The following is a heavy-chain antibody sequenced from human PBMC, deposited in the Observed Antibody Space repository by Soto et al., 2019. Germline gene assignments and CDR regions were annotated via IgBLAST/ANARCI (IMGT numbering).Heavy chain of an antibody. J-gene: IGHJ6*02. Sequence: PGESLKISCKGSGYNFTSNWISWVRQRPGKGLEWMGRIDPSDSFRDYSPSFQGHVTISADKSISTAYLQWSSLKASDTAIYYCARRTIFGSVSGMDVSGPGPTVPVS. D-gene: IGHD3-3*01. CDR2: IDPSDSFR. CDR1: GYNFTSNW. V-gene: IGHV5-10-1*01. CDR3: ARRTIFGSVSGMDV.